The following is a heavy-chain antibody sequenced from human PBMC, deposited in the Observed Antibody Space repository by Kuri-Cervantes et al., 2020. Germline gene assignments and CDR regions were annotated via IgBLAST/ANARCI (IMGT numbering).Heavy chain of an antibody. CDR1: GYTFTSYA. CDR3: ADLSSSYGMDV. D-gene: IGHD6-13*01. CDR2: IIPIFGTP. J-gene: IGHJ6*02. V-gene: IGHV1-69*13. Sequence: SVKDSCKASGYTFTSYAISWVRQAPGQGLEWMGGIIPIFGTPNYAQKFQGRVTITADEPPSTAYMALSSLRFEDTAVYYCADLSSSYGMDVWGQGTTVTVSS.